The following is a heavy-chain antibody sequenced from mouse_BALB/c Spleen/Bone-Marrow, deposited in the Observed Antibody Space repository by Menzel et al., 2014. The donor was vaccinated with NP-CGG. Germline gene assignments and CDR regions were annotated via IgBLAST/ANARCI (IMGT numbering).Heavy chain of an antibody. D-gene: IGHD2-3*01. CDR3: ARSRGLYDYWFFDV. J-gene: IGHJ1*01. CDR2: IYPYNGGT. Sequence: EVKLVESGPALVKPGASVTISCTASGYTFTDYNMHWVKKSHGKSLEWIGYIYPYNGGTGYYQKFKSKAPLTVDNSSSTAYMELSSLTSEDSAVYYCARSRGLYDYWFFDVWGAGTTVTVSS. V-gene: IGHV1S29*02. CDR1: GYTFTDYN.